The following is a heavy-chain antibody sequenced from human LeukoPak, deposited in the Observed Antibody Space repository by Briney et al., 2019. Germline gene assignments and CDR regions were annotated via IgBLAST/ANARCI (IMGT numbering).Heavy chain of an antibody. CDR3: ARVPYGDYVDYFDY. V-gene: IGHV3-74*01. CDR2: INSDGSSI. J-gene: IGHJ4*02. CDR1: GCTFSGYW. Sequence: GGSLRLSCAASGCTFSGYWMHWVRQAPGKGLVWVSRINSDGSSIRYADSVKGRFTISRDNAKNALYLQMNSLRAEDTAVYYCARVPYGDYVDYFDYWGQGTLVTVSS. D-gene: IGHD4-17*01.